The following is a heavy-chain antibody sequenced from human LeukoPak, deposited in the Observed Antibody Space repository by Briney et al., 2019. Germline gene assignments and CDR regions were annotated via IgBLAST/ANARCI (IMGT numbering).Heavy chain of an antibody. CDR1: GGSLCSSSYY. J-gene: IGHJ6*03. D-gene: IGHD2-15*01. Sequence: SETLSLTCTVSGGSLCSSSYYWGWIRQPPGKGLEWIGCIYYSGSTYYNPSLKSRVTISVDTSKNQFSLKLSSVTAADTAVYYCVVVVAAFINYYYYYYMDVWGKGTTVTVSS. CDR3: VVVVAAFINYYYYYYMDV. V-gene: IGHV4-39*07. CDR2: IYYSGST.